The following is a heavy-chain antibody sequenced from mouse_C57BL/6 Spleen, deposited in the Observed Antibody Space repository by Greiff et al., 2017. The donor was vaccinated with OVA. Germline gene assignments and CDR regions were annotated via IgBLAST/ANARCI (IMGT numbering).Heavy chain of an antibody. CDR3: ARRGSSYVEAWFAY. Sequence: QVQLKQPGAELVKPGASVKLSCKASGYTFTSYWMHWVKQRPGQGLEWIGMIHPNSGSTNYNEKFKSKATLTVDKSSSTAYMQLSSLTSEDSAVYYCARRGSSYVEAWFAYWGQGTLVTVSA. CDR1: GYTFTSYW. V-gene: IGHV1-64*01. D-gene: IGHD1-1*01. J-gene: IGHJ3*01. CDR2: IHPNSGST.